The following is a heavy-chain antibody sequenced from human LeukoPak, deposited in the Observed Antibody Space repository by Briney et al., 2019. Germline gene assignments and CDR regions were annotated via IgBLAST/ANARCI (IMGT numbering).Heavy chain of an antibody. J-gene: IGHJ4*02. CDR3: ARSRSGWPVDY. Sequence: VASVKVSCKASGYTFTGYYMHWVRQPPGQGLEWMGWINPNSGGTNYAQKFQGRVTMTRDTSISTAYMELSRLRSDDTAVYYCARSRSGWPVDYWGQGTLVTVSS. CDR1: GYTFTGYY. D-gene: IGHD6-19*01. V-gene: IGHV1-2*02. CDR2: INPNSGGT.